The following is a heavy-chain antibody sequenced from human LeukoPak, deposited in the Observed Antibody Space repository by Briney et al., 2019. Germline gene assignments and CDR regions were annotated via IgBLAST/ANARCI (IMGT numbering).Heavy chain of an antibody. V-gene: IGHV3-30*04. CDR1: GSTFSSTG. CDR3: ATEGEEWTTCDY. CDR2: ISPDDTKT. Sequence: GVSLTLSCVAYGSTFSSTGLEWVRPAPGKGREWVETISPDDTKTFYTHSMKRRLQISRDNSNNTLYLQMNSLRVEHTFLYYCATEGEEWTTCDYWGERALVIVSS. J-gene: IGHJ4*02. D-gene: IGHD3-3*01.